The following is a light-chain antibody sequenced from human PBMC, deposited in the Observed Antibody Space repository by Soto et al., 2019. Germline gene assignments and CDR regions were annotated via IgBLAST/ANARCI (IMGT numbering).Light chain of an antibody. Sequence: EIVLTQSPGTLSLSPGERATLSCRASQSVSSSYLAWYQQKPGQAPRLFIYNASSRATGIPDRFSGGGSGTDFTLTISRLEPEDFAVYYCQHYISSPSGLTFGGGTKVEIK. CDR3: QHYISSPSGLT. J-gene: IGKJ4*01. CDR1: QSVSSSY. CDR2: NAS. V-gene: IGKV3-20*01.